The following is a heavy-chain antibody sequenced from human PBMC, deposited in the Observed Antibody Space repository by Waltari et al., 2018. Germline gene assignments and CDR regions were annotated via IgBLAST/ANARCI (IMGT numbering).Heavy chain of an antibody. Sequence: QAHLMQSGAEVQKYGTAVKVSCQASGYIFTNHGVTWVRQAPGQRHEWMGWINTVNHGVHYAQPCKDRFTTNTDTSTCTVHMERRSMRYDDTAVYYCVRLRNSYLGIDSLDIWGQGTTVTVSS. CDR3: VRLRNSYLGIDSLDI. V-gene: IGHV1-18*01. D-gene: IGHD3-9*01. CDR1: GYIFTNHG. CDR2: INTVNHGV. J-gene: IGHJ3*02.